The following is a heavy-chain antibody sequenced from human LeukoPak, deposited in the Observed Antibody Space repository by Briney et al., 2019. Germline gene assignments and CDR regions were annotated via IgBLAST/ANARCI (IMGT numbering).Heavy chain of an antibody. CDR3: ASLPPGIAAAGDPVYYYYYYMDV. D-gene: IGHD6-13*01. V-gene: IGHV1-2*06. CDR2: INPNSGGT. J-gene: IGHJ6*03. CDR1: GYTFNSYY. Sequence: GASVKVSCKASGYTFNSYYMHRVRQAPGQGLEWMGRINPNSGGTNYAQKFQGRVTMTRDTSISTAYMELSRLRSDDTAVYYCASLPPGIAAAGDPVYYYYYYMDVWGKGTTVTVSS.